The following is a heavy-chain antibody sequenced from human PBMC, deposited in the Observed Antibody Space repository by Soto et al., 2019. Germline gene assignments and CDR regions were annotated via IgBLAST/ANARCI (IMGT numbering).Heavy chain of an antibody. D-gene: IGHD6-6*01. J-gene: IGHJ5*02. V-gene: IGHV6-1*01. CDR2: TYYRSIWLT. CDR3: ASLVGNSWLDH. CDR1: GDSVSSNDAV. Sequence: QVQLQQSGPGLVKPSQTLSLTCAISGDSVSSNDAVWNWIRQSPSRGLEWLGRTYYRSIWLTEYVGAGKGQMTINPEASKSQFSRPLDSVSRVDTAMYYGASLVGNSWLDHWGQGTMVTVS.